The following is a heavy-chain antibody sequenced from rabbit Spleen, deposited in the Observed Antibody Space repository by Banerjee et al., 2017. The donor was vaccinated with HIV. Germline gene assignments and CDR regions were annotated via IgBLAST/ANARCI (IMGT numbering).Heavy chain of an antibody. CDR2: IEPIFGTT. CDR1: GFTLSSYY. D-gene: IGHD1-1*01. CDR3: ARDLVAVIGWNFNL. V-gene: IGHV1S7*01. J-gene: IGHJ4*01. Sequence: QSLEESGGDLVKPEGSLKLSCKASGFTLSSYYMNWVRQAPGKGLEWIGYIEPIFGTTYYASWVNGRFTISSHNAQNTLYLQLSSLTAADTATYFCARDLVAVIGWNFNLWGPGTLVTVS.